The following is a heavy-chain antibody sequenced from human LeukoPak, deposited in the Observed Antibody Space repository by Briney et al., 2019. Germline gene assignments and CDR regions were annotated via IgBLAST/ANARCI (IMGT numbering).Heavy chain of an antibody. J-gene: IGHJ4*02. CDR2: ISHDGSNR. CDR1: WINFHCQP. Sequence: GSLRIFCSSSWINFHCQPNHWVRQAPGKGLEWVAVISHDGSNRYYGDSVKGRFTISRDNSKNTLFLQMDSLRAEDTAVYYCASGYTYYYGSGSYHWGQGTLVTVSS. V-gene: IGHV3-30*04. D-gene: IGHD3-10*01. CDR3: ASGYTYYYGSGSYH.